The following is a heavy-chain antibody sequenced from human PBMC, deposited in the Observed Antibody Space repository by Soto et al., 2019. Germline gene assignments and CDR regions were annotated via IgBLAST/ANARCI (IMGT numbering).Heavy chain of an antibody. CDR2: IHYSGSA. CDR3: ARGKIVGP. D-gene: IGHD3-16*02. J-gene: IGHJ5*02. V-gene: IGHV4-59*01. CDR1: GGSISTYY. Sequence: QVKLQESGPGLVKPSETLSLTCTVSGGSISTYYWSWIRQPPGKGLEWIGYIHYSGSANYNPSLQSRVTMSVDTSKNQYSLKLSSVTPADTAVYFCARGKIVGPWGQGTLVTVSS.